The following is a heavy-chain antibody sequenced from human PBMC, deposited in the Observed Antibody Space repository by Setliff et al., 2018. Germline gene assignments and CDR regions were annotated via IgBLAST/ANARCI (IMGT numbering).Heavy chain of an antibody. V-gene: IGHV1-18*01. D-gene: IGHD3-3*01. CDR2: ISAYTGKT. CDR3: ARAPRLEWILPTFDY. CDR1: GYTFRSYG. Sequence: ASVKVSCKAAGYTFRSYGLSWVRQAPGQGLEWMGWISAYTGKTDYAQNFQGRVTMTTDTSTNTAYLELRSLRYDDTAVYFCARAPRLEWILPTFDYWGQGTPVTVSS. J-gene: IGHJ4*02.